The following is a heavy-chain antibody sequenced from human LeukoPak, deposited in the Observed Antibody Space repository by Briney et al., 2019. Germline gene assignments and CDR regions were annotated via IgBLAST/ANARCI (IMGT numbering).Heavy chain of an antibody. Sequence: PSETLSLTCTVSGGSISSYYWSWIRQPAGKGLEWIGRIYTSGSTNYNPSLKSRVTMSVDTSKNQFSLKLSSVTAADTAVYYCAAGPGGYFDWLGPYYYYYMDVWGKGTTVTISS. CDR2: IYTSGST. J-gene: IGHJ6*03. V-gene: IGHV4-4*07. CDR1: GGSISSYY. CDR3: AAGPGGYFDWLGPYYYYYMDV. D-gene: IGHD3-9*01.